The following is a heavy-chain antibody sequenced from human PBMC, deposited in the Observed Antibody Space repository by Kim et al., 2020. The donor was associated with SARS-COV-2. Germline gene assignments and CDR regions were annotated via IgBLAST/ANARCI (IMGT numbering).Heavy chain of an antibody. CDR2: ISSSSSDT. CDR1: GFTFSDYY. V-gene: IGHV3-11*05. D-gene: IGHD3-16*02. J-gene: IGHJ6*02. Sequence: GGSLRLSCAASGFTFSDYYMSWIRQAPGKGLEWVSYISSSSSDTNYADSVKGRFTISRDNAKNSLYLQMNSLRAEDTAVYYCARVGYDYVWGSYRDYYYYYGMDGWGQGTTVTVPS. CDR3: ARVGYDYVWGSYRDYYYYYGMDG.